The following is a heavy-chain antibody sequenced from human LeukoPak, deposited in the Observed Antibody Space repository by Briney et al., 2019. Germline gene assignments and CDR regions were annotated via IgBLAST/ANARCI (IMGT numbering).Heavy chain of an antibody. Sequence: EASVEVSCKASGYTFTSYGINWVRQAPGQGLEWMGWISAYNGNTNYAQKLQGRVTMTTDTSTSTAYMELRSLRSDDTAVYYCTRDLPYSSSWESIDYWGQGTLVTVSS. CDR2: ISAYNGNT. J-gene: IGHJ4*02. CDR3: TRDLPYSSSWESIDY. V-gene: IGHV1-18*01. CDR1: GYTFTSYG. D-gene: IGHD6-13*01.